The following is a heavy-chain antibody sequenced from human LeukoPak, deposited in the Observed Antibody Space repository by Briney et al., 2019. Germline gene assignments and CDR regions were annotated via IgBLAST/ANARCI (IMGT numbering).Heavy chain of an antibody. CDR1: GGSINGGIYH. D-gene: IGHD2-2*01. V-gene: IGHV4-61*02. Sequence: PSETLSLTCGVSGGSINGGIYHWSWVRRPAGKGLQWIGRSDPSGSTSLNPSLQSRVTISVDTSRNQFSLTLNSVTAADTAVYYCARFTPGSRYQLTYFFDSWGPGTLVTVSS. CDR3: ARFTPGSRYQLTYFFDS. CDR2: SDPSGST. J-gene: IGHJ4*02.